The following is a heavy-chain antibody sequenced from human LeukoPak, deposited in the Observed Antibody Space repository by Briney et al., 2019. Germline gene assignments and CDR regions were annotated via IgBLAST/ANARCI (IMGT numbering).Heavy chain of an antibody. CDR3: AKDSGPDDAFDI. V-gene: IGHV3-74*01. J-gene: IGHJ3*02. D-gene: IGHD3-10*01. CDR2: INSDGSIT. Sequence: GGSLRLSCAASGFTFTTYWMHWVRQAPGKGLVWVSHINSDGSITSYADSVKGRFTISRDNSKNTLYLQMNSLRAEDTAVYYCAKDSGPDDAFDIWGQGTMVTVSS. CDR1: GFTFTTYW.